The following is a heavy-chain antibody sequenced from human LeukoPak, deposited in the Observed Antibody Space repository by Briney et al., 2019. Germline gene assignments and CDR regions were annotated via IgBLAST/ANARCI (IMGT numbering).Heavy chain of an antibody. Sequence: PSETLSLTCTVSGYSISSGYYWGWIRQPAGQGLEWIGRIYTSGSTNYNPSLKSRVTMSVDTSKNQFSLKLSSVTAADTAVYYCARDRYYYDSSGYLFDYWGQGTLVTVSS. D-gene: IGHD3-22*01. V-gene: IGHV4-4*07. CDR2: IYTSGST. CDR1: GYSISSGYY. CDR3: ARDRYYYDSSGYLFDY. J-gene: IGHJ4*02.